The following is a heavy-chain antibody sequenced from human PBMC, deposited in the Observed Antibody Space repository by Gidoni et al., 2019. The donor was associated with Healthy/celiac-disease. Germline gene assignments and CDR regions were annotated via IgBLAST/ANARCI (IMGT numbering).Heavy chain of an antibody. V-gene: IGHV3-30*04. CDR2: ISYDGSNK. CDR1: GFTFSSYA. Sequence: QVQLVASGGGFVQPGRSLRLSCAASGFTFSSYAMHWVRQAPGKGLEWVAVISYDGSNKYYADAVKGRFTISRDNSKNTLYLQMNSLRAEDTAVYDCARVSDYGDYDYWGQGTLVTVSS. CDR3: ARVSDYGDYDY. D-gene: IGHD4-17*01. J-gene: IGHJ4*02.